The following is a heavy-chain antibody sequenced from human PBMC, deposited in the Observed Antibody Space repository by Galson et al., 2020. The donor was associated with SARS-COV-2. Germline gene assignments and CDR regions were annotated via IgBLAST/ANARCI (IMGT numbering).Heavy chain of an antibody. V-gene: IGHV3-15*01. D-gene: IGHD2-15*01. J-gene: IGHJ6*02. CDR2: IKSKTDGGTT. CDR1: GFTFSNAW. Sequence: GGSLRLSCAASGFTFSNAWMSWVRQAPGKGLEWVGRIKSKTDGGTTDYAAPVKGRFTISRDDSKNTLYLQMSSLKTEDTAVYYCTTETPGDYYYYGMDVWGQGTTVTVSS. CDR3: TTETPGDYYYYGMDV.